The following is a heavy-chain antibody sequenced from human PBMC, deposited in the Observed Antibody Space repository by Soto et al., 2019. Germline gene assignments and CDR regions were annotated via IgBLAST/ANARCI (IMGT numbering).Heavy chain of an antibody. Sequence: LRLSCAASGFTFSNAWMSWVRQAPGKGLEWVGRIKSKTDGGTTDYAAPVKGRFTISRDDSKNTLYLQMNSLKTEDTAVYYCTTELELLWFGEFLYRDYWGQGTLVTVS. CDR1: GFTFSNAW. J-gene: IGHJ4*02. V-gene: IGHV3-15*01. CDR3: TTELELLWFGEFLYRDY. D-gene: IGHD3-10*01. CDR2: IKSKTDGGTT.